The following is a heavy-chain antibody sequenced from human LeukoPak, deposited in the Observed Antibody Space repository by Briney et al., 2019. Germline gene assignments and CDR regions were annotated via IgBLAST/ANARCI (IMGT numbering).Heavy chain of an antibody. D-gene: IGHD1-26*01. CDR3: ARAIVGATTRAFDI. J-gene: IGHJ3*02. CDR1: GFTFNNYA. V-gene: IGHV3-30*04. Sequence: PGGSLRLSCAASGFTFNNYAMHWVRQAPGKGLEWVAVISYDGSNKYYADSVKGRFTISRDNSKNTLYLQMNSLRAGDTAVYYCARAIVGATTRAFDIWGQGTMVTVSS. CDR2: ISYDGSNK.